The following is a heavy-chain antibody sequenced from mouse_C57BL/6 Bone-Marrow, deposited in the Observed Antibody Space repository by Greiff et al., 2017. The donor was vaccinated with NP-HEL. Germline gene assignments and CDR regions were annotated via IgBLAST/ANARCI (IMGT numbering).Heavy chain of an antibody. V-gene: IGHV1-52*01. Sequence: QVQLQQPGAELVRPGSSVKLSCKASGYTFTSYWMHWVKQRPIQGLEWIGNIDPSDSETHYNQKFKDKATLTVDKSSSTAYMQLSSLTSGDSAVYYCARRIYGSGYFDVWGTGTTVTVSS. J-gene: IGHJ1*03. CDR3: ARRIYGSGYFDV. CDR2: IDPSDSET. D-gene: IGHD1-1*01. CDR1: GYTFTSYW.